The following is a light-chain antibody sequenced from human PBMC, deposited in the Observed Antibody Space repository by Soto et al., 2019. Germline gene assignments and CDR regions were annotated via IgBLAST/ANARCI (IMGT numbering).Light chain of an antibody. CDR3: CSYAGSSTYVV. Sequence: QSALTQPASVSGSPGQSITISCTGTSSDVGSYNLVSWYQQHPGKAPKLMIYEGSKRPSGFSNRFSGSKSGNTASLTISGLQAEDEADHYCCSYAGSSTYVVFGGGTKVTVL. V-gene: IGLV2-23*01. J-gene: IGLJ2*01. CDR1: SSDVGSYNL. CDR2: EGS.